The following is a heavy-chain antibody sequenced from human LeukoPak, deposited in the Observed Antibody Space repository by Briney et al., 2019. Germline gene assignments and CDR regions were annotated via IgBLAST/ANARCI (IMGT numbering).Heavy chain of an antibody. V-gene: IGHV4-61*02. Sequence: SETLSLTCIVSGGSISSGFYYWSWIRQPAGKGLEWIGRINTSGSTNYNPSLKSRVTISVDTSKNQFSLKLSSVTAADTAVYYCAIGVAGSFLFDYWGQGTLVTVSS. CDR1: GGSISSGFYY. CDR3: AIGVAGSFLFDY. D-gene: IGHD6-19*01. CDR2: INTSGST. J-gene: IGHJ4*02.